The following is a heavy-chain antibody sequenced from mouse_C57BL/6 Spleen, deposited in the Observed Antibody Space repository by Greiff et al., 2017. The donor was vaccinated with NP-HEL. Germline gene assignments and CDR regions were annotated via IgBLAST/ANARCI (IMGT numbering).Heavy chain of an antibody. CDR1: GFTFSDYY. J-gene: IGHJ3*01. Sequence: DVHLVESGGGLVQPGGSLKLSCAASGFTFSDYYMYWVRQTPEKRLEWVAYISNGGGSTYYPDTVKGRFTISRDNAKNTLYLQMSRLKSEDTAMYYCARQGPYGAWFAYWGQGTLVTVSA. CDR2: ISNGGGST. CDR3: ARQGPYGAWFAY. V-gene: IGHV5-12*01. D-gene: IGHD1-1*01.